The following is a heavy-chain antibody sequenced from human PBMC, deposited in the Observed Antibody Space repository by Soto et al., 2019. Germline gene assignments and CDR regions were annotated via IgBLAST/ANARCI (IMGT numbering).Heavy chain of an antibody. CDR2: INPNSGGT. D-gene: IGHD3-22*01. CDR3: ERDFGPHTNYYSSGKAYYGMDV. V-gene: IGHV1-2*02. J-gene: IGHJ6*02. Sequence: ASVKVSCKASGYTFTGYYMHWVRQAPGQGLEWMGWINPNSGGTNYAQKFQGRVTMTRDTSISTAYMELSRLRSDDTAAYYCERDFGPHTNYYSSGKAYYGMDVWGQGTTVTVSS. CDR1: GYTFTGYY.